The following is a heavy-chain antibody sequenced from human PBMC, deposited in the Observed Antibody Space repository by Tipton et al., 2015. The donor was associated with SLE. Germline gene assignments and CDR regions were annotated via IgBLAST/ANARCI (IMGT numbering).Heavy chain of an antibody. CDR3: AKERNDDHYYAMEV. D-gene: IGHD1-1*01. J-gene: IGHJ6*02. CDR2: TRYDGTNK. V-gene: IGHV3-30*02. CDR1: AFTFSNYG. Sequence: SLRLSCEVSAFTFSNYGMHWVRQAPGKGLQWVAFTRYDGTNKYYADSVKGRFTISRDNSKNTLYLQMNSLRAEDTAVYYCAKERNDDHYYAMEVWGHGTTVTVSS.